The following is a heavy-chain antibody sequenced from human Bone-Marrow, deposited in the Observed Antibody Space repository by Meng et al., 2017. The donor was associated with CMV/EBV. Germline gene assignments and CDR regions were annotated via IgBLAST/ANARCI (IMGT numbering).Heavy chain of an antibody. CDR2: IYSGGTT. Sequence: GESLKISCAASGFTVTTKYMTWVRQAPEKGLEWVSLIYSGGTTYYADSVKGRFNLSRDNSKNTVYLQMNSLRHEDTATYYCAEAEQPADGLDVWGQGNTVTVSS. V-gene: IGHV3-66*02. J-gene: IGHJ6*02. D-gene: IGHD6-13*01. CDR1: GFTVTTKY. CDR3: AEAEQPADGLDV.